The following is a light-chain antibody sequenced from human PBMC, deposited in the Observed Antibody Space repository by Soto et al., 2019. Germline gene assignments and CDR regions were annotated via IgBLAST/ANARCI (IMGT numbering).Light chain of an antibody. J-gene: IGLJ1*01. CDR3: SSYAGSNYV. V-gene: IGLV2-8*01. CDR2: EVT. Sequence: QSALTQPPSASGSPGQSVTISCTGTSSDIRGYNYVSWFQQHPGKAPKLMIYEVTKRPSGVPDRFSGSKSGNTASLTVSGLHAEDEADYYCSSYAGSNYVFGTGTKVTVL. CDR1: SSDIRGYNY.